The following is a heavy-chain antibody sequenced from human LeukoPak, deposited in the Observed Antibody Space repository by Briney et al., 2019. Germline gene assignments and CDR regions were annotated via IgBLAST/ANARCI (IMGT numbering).Heavy chain of an antibody. CDR3: AKDLLSAAVEGWFDP. D-gene: IGHD6-19*01. Sequence: GGSLRLSCAASGFTFSSYEMNWVRQAPGKGLEWVSYISSSGSTIYYADSVKGRFTISRDNSKNTLYLQMNSLRAEDTAVYYCAKDLLSAAVEGWFDPWGQGTLVTVSS. CDR2: ISSSGSTI. V-gene: IGHV3-48*03. CDR1: GFTFSSYE. J-gene: IGHJ5*02.